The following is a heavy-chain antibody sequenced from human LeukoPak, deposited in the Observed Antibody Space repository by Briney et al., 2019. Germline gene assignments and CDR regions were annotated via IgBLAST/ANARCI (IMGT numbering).Heavy chain of an antibody. CDR2: IYHSGST. V-gene: IGHV4-30-2*01. CDR3: ASRVPGAFDI. D-gene: IGHD3-10*01. Sequence: SETLSLTCTVSGGSISSYSWSWIRQPPGKGLEWIGYIYHSGSTYYNPSLKSRVTISVDRSKNQFSLKLSSVTAADTAVYYCASRVPGAFDIWGQGTMVTVSS. J-gene: IGHJ3*02. CDR1: GGSISSYS.